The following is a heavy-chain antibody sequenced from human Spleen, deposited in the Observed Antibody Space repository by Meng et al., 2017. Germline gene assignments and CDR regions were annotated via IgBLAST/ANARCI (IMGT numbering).Heavy chain of an antibody. V-gene: IGHV4-34*01. J-gene: IGHJ5*02. CDR3: AREGYYDVSGSHYNTKGFDP. CDR1: GGSFSGYY. Sequence: SETLSLTCAVYGGSFSGYYWSWIRQPPGKGLEWIGEINHSGSTNYNPSLKSRVTISVDTSKNQFSLKLSPVTAADTAVYYCAREGYYDVSGSHYNTKGFDPWGQGTLVTVSS. D-gene: IGHD3-10*01. CDR2: INHSGST.